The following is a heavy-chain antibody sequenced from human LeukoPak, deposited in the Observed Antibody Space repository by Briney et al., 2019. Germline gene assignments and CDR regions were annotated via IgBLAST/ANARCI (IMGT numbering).Heavy chain of an antibody. CDR2: ISGGGVFT. D-gene: IGHD3-16*01. V-gene: IGHV3-23*01. J-gene: IGHJ4*02. CDR3: AKREGGVKGYFDY. Sequence: GGSLRLSCAASGFTFRTYAMSWVRQPPGKGLEWVSSISGGGVFTYYADSVKGRFTTSRDNSKNTLYLQMNSLRAEDTAVYYCAKREGGVKGYFDYWGQGTLVTVSS. CDR1: GFTFRTYA.